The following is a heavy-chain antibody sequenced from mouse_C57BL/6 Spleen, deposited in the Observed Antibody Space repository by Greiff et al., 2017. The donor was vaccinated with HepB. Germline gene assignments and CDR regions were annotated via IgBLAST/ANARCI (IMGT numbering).Heavy chain of an antibody. CDR1: GYTFTSYW. V-gene: IGHV1-55*01. Sequence: QVQLQQPGAELVKPGASVKMSCKASGYTFTSYWITWVKQRPGQGLEWIGDIYPGSGSTNYSEKFKSKATLTVDTSSSTAYMQLSSLTSEDSAVYYCARTVLRYWYFDVWGTGTTVTVSS. CDR2: IYPGSGST. CDR3: ARTVLRYWYFDV. J-gene: IGHJ1*03. D-gene: IGHD1-1*01.